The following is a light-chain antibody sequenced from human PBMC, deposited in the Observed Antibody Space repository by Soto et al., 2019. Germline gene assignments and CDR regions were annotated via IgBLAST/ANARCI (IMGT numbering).Light chain of an antibody. CDR3: QSYDSSLSGSVV. V-gene: IGLV1-40*01. CDR1: SSNIGAGYD. J-gene: IGLJ2*01. CDR2: GNS. Sequence: QSVLTQPPSVSGAPGQRVTISCTGSSSNIGAGYDVHWYQQLPGTAPKLLIYGNSNRPSGVPDRFSGSKSGTSASLAITGLQAEDEADYYGQSYDSSLSGSVVFGGVTTLTVL.